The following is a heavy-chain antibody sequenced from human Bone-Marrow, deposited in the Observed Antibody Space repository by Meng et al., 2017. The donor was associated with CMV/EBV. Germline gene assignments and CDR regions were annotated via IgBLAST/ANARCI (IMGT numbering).Heavy chain of an antibody. V-gene: IGHV3-21*01. Sequence: GGSLRLSCAASGFTFSSYSMNWVRQAPGKGLEWVSSISSSSSYIYYADSVKGRFTISRDNAKNSLYLQMNSLRPEDTALYYCARDRDFWTPYYRYCGADVWGQGTAVTVSS. D-gene: IGHD3/OR15-3a*01. CDR2: ISSSSSYI. CDR1: GFTFSSYS. CDR3: ARDRDFWTPYYRYCGADV. J-gene: IGHJ6*02.